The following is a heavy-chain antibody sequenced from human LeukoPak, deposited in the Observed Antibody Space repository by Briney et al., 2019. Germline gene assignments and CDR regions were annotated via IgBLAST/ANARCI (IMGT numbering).Heavy chain of an antibody. V-gene: IGHV4-4*02. D-gene: IGHD2-2*03. Sequence: SETLSLTCAVSGGSISSNNWWGWVRQPPGKGLEWIGEIYHSGSPNYNPSLKSRVTISVDKSRNHFSLNLSSVTAADTAVYYCARGMDIVVVPAAPNYGMDVWGQGTTVIVSS. CDR2: IYHSGSP. J-gene: IGHJ6*02. CDR1: GGSISSNNW. CDR3: ARGMDIVVVPAAPNYGMDV.